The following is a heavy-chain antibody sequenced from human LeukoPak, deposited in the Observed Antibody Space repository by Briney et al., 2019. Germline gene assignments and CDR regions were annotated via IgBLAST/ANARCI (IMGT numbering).Heavy chain of an antibody. CDR1: GFSFRSHG. J-gene: IGHJ4*02. CDR3: ARDRITDFWSGYYTNYFDY. V-gene: IGHV3-7*01. Sequence: PGGSLRLSCAASGFSFRSHGMNWVRQAPGKGLEWVATINQDGSEKYYVDSVKGRFTISRDNAKNSLFLQMNSLRAEDTAVYYCARDRITDFWSGYYTNYFDYWGQGTLVTVSS. CDR2: INQDGSEK. D-gene: IGHD3-3*01.